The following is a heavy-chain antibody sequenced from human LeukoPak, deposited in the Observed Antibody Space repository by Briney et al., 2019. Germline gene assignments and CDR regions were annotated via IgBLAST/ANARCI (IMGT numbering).Heavy chain of an antibody. Sequence: GASVKVSCKASGYTFTGYYMHWVRQAPGQGLEWMGRINPNSGGTNYAQKFQGRVTMSRDTSISTAYMELSRLRSDDTAVYYCARHSSSSGREYWGQGTLVTVSS. J-gene: IGHJ4*02. CDR2: INPNSGGT. V-gene: IGHV1-2*06. D-gene: IGHD6-6*01. CDR1: GYTFTGYY. CDR3: ARHSSSSGREY.